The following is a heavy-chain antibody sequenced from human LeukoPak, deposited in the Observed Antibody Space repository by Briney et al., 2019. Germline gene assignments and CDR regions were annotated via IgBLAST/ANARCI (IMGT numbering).Heavy chain of an antibody. J-gene: IGHJ4*02. CDR2: LTGSGGST. V-gene: IGHV3-23*01. D-gene: IGHD3-10*01. CDR3: AREYGSGSYYYGY. Sequence: GGSLRLSCAASGFTFSSYAMTWVRQAPGKGLEWVSALTGSGGSTHYADSVKGRFTISRDNSKNTLYLQMNSLRAEDTAVYFCAREYGSGSYYYGYWGQGTLVTVSS. CDR1: GFTFSSYA.